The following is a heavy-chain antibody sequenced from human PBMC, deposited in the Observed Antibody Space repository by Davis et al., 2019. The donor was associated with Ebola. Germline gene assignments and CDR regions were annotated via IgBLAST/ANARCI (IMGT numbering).Heavy chain of an antibody. CDR2: IYYSGST. Sequence: PSETLSLTCTVSGGSISSGDYYWSWIRQPPGKGLEWIGYIYYSGSTNYNPSLKSRVTISVNTSKNQFTLKLSSVTAADTAVYYCARVVPAAHYYYYYYMDVWGKGTTVTVSS. J-gene: IGHJ6*03. CDR1: GGSISSGDYY. D-gene: IGHD2-2*01. V-gene: IGHV4-61*08. CDR3: ARVVPAAHYYYYYYMDV.